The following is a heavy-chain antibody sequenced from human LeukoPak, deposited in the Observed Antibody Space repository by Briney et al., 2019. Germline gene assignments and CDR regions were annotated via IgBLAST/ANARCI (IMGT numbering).Heavy chain of an antibody. CDR3: ARDKSSQRPYFLDY. CDR1: RFTFSGYT. D-gene: IGHD3-9*01. V-gene: IGHV3-30*04. J-gene: IGHJ4*02. Sequence: RGSLRLSCALSRFTFSGYTTHWVRPAPHKGLEWLALISRDGRDTFYADSVKGRFTISRDNSKNTLYLQIDSLRVDDTAVYYCARDKSSQRPYFLDYWGQGAPVTVSS. CDR2: ISRDGRDT.